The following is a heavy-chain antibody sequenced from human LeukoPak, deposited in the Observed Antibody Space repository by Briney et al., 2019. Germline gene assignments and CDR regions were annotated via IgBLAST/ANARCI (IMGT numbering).Heavy chain of an antibody. CDR3: ARGGSVLMVYAIRDSPYYFDY. Sequence: SETLSLTCAVYGGSFSGYYWSWIRQPPGKGLEWIGEINHSGSTNYNPSLKSRVTISVDTSKNQFSLKLSSVTAADTAVYYCARGGSVLMVYAIRDSPYYFDYWGQGTLVTVSS. CDR1: GGSFSGYY. D-gene: IGHD2-8*01. J-gene: IGHJ4*02. CDR2: INHSGST. V-gene: IGHV4-34*01.